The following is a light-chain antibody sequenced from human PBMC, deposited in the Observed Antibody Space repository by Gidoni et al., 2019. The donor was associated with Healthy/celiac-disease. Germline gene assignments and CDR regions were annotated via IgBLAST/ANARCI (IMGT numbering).Light chain of an antibody. V-gene: IGKV3-11*01. Sequence: EIVLTQSPATLSLSPGERATLPCTASQSVSSYLAWYQQKPGQAPRLLIYDASNRATGIPARFSGSGSGTDFTLTISSLEPEDFAVYYCQQRSNWPMYTFGQGTKLEIK. CDR1: QSVSSY. J-gene: IGKJ2*01. CDR2: DAS. CDR3: QQRSNWPMYT.